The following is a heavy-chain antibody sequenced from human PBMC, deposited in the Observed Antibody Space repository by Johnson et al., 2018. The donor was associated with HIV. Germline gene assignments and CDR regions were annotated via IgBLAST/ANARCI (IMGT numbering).Heavy chain of an antibody. D-gene: IGHD3-22*01. Sequence: VQLVESGGGLVQPGGSLRLSCPASEFTFSSNAMSWVRQAPGKGLEWVSGISGSGGSTYYADSVKGRFTISRDNSKNTVYLQMNSLRTEDTAVYYCARGITMIAVVKGDAFDMWGQGTMVTVSS. J-gene: IGHJ3*02. CDR2: ISGSGGST. V-gene: IGHV3-23*04. CDR3: ARGITMIAVVKGDAFDM. CDR1: EFTFSSNA.